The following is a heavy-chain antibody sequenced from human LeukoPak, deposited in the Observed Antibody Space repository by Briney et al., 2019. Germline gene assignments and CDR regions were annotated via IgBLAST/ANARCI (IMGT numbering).Heavy chain of an antibody. V-gene: IGHV3-33*01. J-gene: IGHJ4*02. CDR1: GFTFSSYG. CDR2: IWYDGSNK. CDR3: ARDTSGYSGYDSGFDY. Sequence: GGSLRLSCAASGFTFSSYGMHWVRQAPGKGLEWVAVIWYDGSNKYYADSVKGRFTISRDNSKNTLHLQMNSLRAEDTAVYYCARDTSGYSGYDSGFDYWGQGTLVTVSS. D-gene: IGHD5-12*01.